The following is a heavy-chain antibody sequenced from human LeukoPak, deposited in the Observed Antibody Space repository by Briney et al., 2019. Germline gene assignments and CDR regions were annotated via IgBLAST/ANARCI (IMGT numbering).Heavy chain of an antibody. J-gene: IGHJ4*02. Sequence: SSETLSLTCAVYGGSFSGYYWSWIRQPPGKGLEWIGEINHSGSTNYNPSLKSRVTISVDTSKHQFSLKLSSVTAADTAVYYCAARGYSSGWCYFDYWGQGTLVTVSS. CDR1: GGSFSGYY. V-gene: IGHV4-34*01. D-gene: IGHD6-19*01. CDR2: INHSGST. CDR3: AARGYSSGWCYFDY.